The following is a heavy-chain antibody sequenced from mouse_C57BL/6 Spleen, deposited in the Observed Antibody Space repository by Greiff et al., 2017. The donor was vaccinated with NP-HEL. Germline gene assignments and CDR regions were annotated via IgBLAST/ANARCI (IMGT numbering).Heavy chain of an antibody. J-gene: IGHJ2*01. CDR2: INPSNGGT. V-gene: IGHV1-53*01. D-gene: IGHD1-1*01. CDR3: ARSSIIYYGSSYHDY. CDR1: GYTFTSYW. Sequence: QVQLQQPGTELVKPGASVKLSCKASGYTFTSYWMHWVKQRPGQGLEWIGNINPSNGGTNYNEKFKSKATLTVDKSSSTAYMQLSSLTSEDSAVYYCARSSIIYYGSSYHDYWGQGTTLTVSS.